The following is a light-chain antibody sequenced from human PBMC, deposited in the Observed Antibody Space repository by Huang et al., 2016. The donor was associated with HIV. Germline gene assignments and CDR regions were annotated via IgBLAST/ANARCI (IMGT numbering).Light chain of an antibody. Sequence: DIVLTQSPATLSLSPGERATLSCRASQSVSTYLAWYQQKRGQAPRLLIYDASNRATGIPARFSGSGSGTDFTLTISSLEPEDFAVYYCQQRSNWPPVYTFGQGTKLEIK. J-gene: IGKJ2*01. CDR2: DAS. CDR1: QSVSTY. CDR3: QQRSNWPPVYT. V-gene: IGKV3-11*01.